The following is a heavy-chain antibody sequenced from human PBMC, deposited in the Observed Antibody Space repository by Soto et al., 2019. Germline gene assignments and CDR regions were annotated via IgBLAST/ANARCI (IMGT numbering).Heavy chain of an antibody. V-gene: IGHV1-18*01. D-gene: IGHD3-10*01. CDR2: ISAYNGNT. Sequence: ASVKVSCKASGYTFTSYGISWVRQAPGQGLEWMGWISAYNGNTNYAQKLQGRVTMTTDTSTSTAYMELRSLRSDDTAVYYCARDFGDFDGASYYYYGMDVWGQGTTVTVSS. CDR3: ARDFGDFDGASYYYYGMDV. CDR1: GYTFTSYG. J-gene: IGHJ6*02.